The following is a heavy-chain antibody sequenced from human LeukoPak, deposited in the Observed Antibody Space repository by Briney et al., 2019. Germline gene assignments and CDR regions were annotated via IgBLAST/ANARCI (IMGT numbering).Heavy chain of an antibody. J-gene: IGHJ4*02. CDR2: ISSSGSTI. D-gene: IGHD2-2*01. CDR1: GFTFSDYY. Sequence: GSLRLSCAASGFTFSDYYMSWIRQAPGKGLEWVSYISSSGSTIYYADSVKGRFTISRDNAKNSLYLQMNSLRAEDTAVYYCAGTRYLLGYCSSTSCRDRDYWGQGTLVTVSS. CDR3: AGTRYLLGYCSSTSCRDRDY. V-gene: IGHV3-11*01.